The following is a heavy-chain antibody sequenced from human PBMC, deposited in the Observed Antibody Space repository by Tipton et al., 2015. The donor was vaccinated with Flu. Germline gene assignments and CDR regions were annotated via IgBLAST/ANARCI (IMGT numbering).Heavy chain of an antibody. CDR3: ARGWWGHPDRWFDP. J-gene: IGHJ5*02. CDR1: GGSISTSTYY. D-gene: IGHD2-15*01. CDR2: IYYSGTT. Sequence: GLVKPSETLSLTCTVSGGSISTSTYYWGWIRQPPGKGLEWIGNIYYSGTTYLSPSLKSRVTISVDTSKNQFSLKLSSVIAADTAVYYCARGWWGHPDRWFDPWGQGSLVTVSS. V-gene: IGHV4-39*07.